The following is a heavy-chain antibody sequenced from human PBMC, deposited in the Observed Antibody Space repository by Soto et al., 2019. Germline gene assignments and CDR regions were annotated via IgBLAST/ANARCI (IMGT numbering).Heavy chain of an antibody. Sequence: GGSLRLSCAASGFTFSSYAMSWVRQAPGKGLEWVSAISGSGGSTYYADSVKGRFTISKDNSKNTLYLQMNSLRAEDTAVYYCARDASVGTFGDQHYGMDVWGQGTTVTVSS. CDR3: ARDASVGTFGDQHYGMDV. V-gene: IGHV3-23*01. CDR2: ISGSGGST. D-gene: IGHD3-16*01. CDR1: GFTFSSYA. J-gene: IGHJ6*02.